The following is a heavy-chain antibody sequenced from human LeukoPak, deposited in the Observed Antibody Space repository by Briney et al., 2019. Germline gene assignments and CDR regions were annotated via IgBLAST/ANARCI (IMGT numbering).Heavy chain of an antibody. CDR1: GGSISSGSYY. V-gene: IGHV4-61*02. CDR3: ARALDYGDYSDAFDI. Sequence: SETLSLACTVSGGSISSGSYYWSWIRQPAGKGLEWIGRIYTSGSTNYNPSLKSRVTISVDTSKNQFSLKLSSVTAADTAVYYCARALDYGDYSDAFDIWGQGTMVTVSS. D-gene: IGHD4-17*01. J-gene: IGHJ3*02. CDR2: IYTSGST.